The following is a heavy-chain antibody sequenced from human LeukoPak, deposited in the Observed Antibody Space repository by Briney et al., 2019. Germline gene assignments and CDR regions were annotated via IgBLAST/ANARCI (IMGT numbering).Heavy chain of an antibody. J-gene: IGHJ4*02. Sequence: SETLSLTCTVSGYSISSGYYWGWIRQPPGRGLEWIGSIYHTGSTYRNASLESRVSISVDTSKNQFSLKLSSVTAADTALYYCATYDNTGYYFAYWGQGSLVTVSS. CDR2: IYHTGST. V-gene: IGHV4-38-2*02. CDR1: GYSISSGYY. D-gene: IGHD3-22*01. CDR3: ATYDNTGYYFAY.